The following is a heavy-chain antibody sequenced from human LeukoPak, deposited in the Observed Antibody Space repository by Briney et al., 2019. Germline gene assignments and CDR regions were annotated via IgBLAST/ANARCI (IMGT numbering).Heavy chain of an antibody. V-gene: IGHV4-30-2*01. CDR3: ARARSYSWGFDP. J-gene: IGHJ5*02. D-gene: IGHD3-10*01. CDR1: GGSISSGGYY. Sequence: SETLSLTCTVSGGSISSGGYYWSWIRQPPGKGLEWIGYIYHSGSTYYNPSLKSRVTISVDRSKNQFSLKLSSATAADTAVYYCARARSYSWGFDPWGQGTLVTVSS. CDR2: IYHSGST.